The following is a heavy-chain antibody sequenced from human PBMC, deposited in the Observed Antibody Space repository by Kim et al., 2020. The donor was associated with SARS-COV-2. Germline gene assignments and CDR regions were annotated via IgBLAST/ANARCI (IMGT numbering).Heavy chain of an antibody. Sequence: ASVKVSCKASGYTFTSYYMHWVRQAPGQGLEWMGIINPSGGSTSYAQKFQGRVTMTRDTSTSTVYMELSSLRSEDTAVYYCARDLGDILTGYYDPYYYYGMDGGGHGTTVPVSS. V-gene: IGHV1-46*01. CDR2: INPSGGST. D-gene: IGHD3-9*01. CDR3: ARDLGDILTGYYDPYYYYGMDG. CDR1: GYTFTSYY. J-gene: IGHJ6*02.